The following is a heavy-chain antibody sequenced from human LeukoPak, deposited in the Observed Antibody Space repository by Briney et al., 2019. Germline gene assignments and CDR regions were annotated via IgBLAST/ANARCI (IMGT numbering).Heavy chain of an antibody. Sequence: PGESLRLSCAVSGFTFNIYGMHWVRQAPGKGLEWVAFTRYDATKKYYADSVKDRFTTFRDDSKNTIYLQMNSLRAEDTAVYYCARSSGSSSPTAWEYYYFMDVWGEGTMVTVSS. CDR1: GFTFNIYG. D-gene: IGHD3-10*01. CDR3: ARSSGSSSPTAWEYYYFMDV. J-gene: IGHJ6*03. V-gene: IGHV3-30*02. CDR2: TRYDATKK.